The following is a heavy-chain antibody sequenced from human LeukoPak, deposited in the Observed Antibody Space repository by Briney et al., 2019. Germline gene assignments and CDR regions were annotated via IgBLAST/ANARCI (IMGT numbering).Heavy chain of an antibody. CDR2: IYYSGST. Sequence: SETLSLTCTVSGGSVSSSSYYWGWIRQPPGKGLEWIESIYYSGSTYYNPSLKSRVTISVDTSKNQFSLKLSSVTAADTAVYYCARVPRGRFDYWGQGTLVTVSS. CDR1: GGSVSSSSYY. D-gene: IGHD3-16*01. V-gene: IGHV4-39*07. CDR3: ARVPRGRFDY. J-gene: IGHJ4*02.